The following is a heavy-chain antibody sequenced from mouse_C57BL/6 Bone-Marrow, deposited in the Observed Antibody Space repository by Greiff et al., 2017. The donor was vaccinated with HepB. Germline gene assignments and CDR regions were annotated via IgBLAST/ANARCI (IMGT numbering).Heavy chain of an antibody. CDR2: IYPGSGNT. J-gene: IGHJ1*03. V-gene: IGHV1-76*01. D-gene: IGHD1-1*01. CDR3: ARGYGSIRDWYFDV. CDR1: GYTFTDYY. Sequence: QVQLQQSGAELVRPGASVKLSCKASGYTFTDYYINWVKQRPGQGLEWIARIYPGSGNTYYNEKFKGKATLTAEKSSSTAYMQLSSLTSEDSAVYFCARGYGSIRDWYFDVWGTGTTVTVSS.